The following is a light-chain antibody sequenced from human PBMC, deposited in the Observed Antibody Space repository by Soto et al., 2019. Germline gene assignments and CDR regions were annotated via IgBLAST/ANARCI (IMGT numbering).Light chain of an antibody. J-gene: IGKJ4*01. CDR1: MSVLYSSSQKYY. CDR3: QKVHNIPHN. V-gene: IGKV4-1*01. CDR2: WAS. Sequence: SSMTQYPDPLLVSLGARATLNCNSSMSVLYSSSQKYYFAWYQQNPGQPPKLLIYWASTRESGIPDRFSGSGSGTDFALTINTLQPEDFATYYCQKVHNIPHNFGGGTKVDIK.